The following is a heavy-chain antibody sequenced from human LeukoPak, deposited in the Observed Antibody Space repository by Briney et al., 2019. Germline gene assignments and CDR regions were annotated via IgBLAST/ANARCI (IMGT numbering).Heavy chain of an antibody. CDR2: EKKEANEK. Sequence: GGSLRLSCAASGFTFRNNWMTGVREAPGKGWEGGASEKKEANEKYYVDSVKGRFTISRDNAKNSLYLQMNSLRVEDTAVYYCARDLGQAGAPLDYWGQGTLVTVSS. V-gene: IGHV3-7*01. CDR1: GFTFRNNW. J-gene: IGHJ4*02. D-gene: IGHD1-26*01. CDR3: ARDLGQAGAPLDY.